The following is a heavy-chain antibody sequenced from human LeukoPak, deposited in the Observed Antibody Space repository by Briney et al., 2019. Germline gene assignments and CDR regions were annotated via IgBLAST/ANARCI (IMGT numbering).Heavy chain of an antibody. CDR3: ARGTQWLAP. CDR1: GFSFSSYS. J-gene: IGHJ5*02. V-gene: IGHV3-48*04. D-gene: IGHD6-19*01. CDR2: ISSSSSTI. Sequence: PGGSLRLSCAASGFSFSSYSMNWVRQAPGKGLEWVSYISSSSSTIYYADSVKGRFTISRDNAKNSLYLQMNSLGAEDTAVYYCARGTQWLAPWGQGTLVTVS.